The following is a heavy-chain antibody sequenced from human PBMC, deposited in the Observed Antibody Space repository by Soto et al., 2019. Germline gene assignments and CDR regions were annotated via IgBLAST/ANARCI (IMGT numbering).Heavy chain of an antibody. Sequence: APVKVSCKASGGTFSSYAISWVRQAPGQGLEWMVGIIPIFGTANYAQKFQGRVTITADESTSTAYMELSSLRSEDTAVYYCARVPAATIYYYYYGMDVWGQGTTVTVSS. CDR1: GGTFSSYA. J-gene: IGHJ6*02. V-gene: IGHV1-69*13. CDR2: IIPIFGTA. D-gene: IGHD2-2*01. CDR3: ARVPAATIYYYYYGMDV.